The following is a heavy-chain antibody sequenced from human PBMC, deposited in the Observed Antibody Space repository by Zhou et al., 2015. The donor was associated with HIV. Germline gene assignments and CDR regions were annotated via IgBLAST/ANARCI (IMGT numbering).Heavy chain of an antibody. CDR1: GGTFSSYA. Sequence: QVQLVQSGAEVKKPGSSVKVSCKASGGTFSSYAISWVRQAPGQGLEWMGGIIPIFGTANYAQKFQGRVTITADESTSTAYMELSSLRSEDTAVYYCARDPYYYDSSGYGEYFQHWGQGTLVTVSS. J-gene: IGHJ1*01. V-gene: IGHV1-69*12. D-gene: IGHD3-22*01. CDR2: IIPIFGTA. CDR3: ARDPYYYDSSGYGEYFQH.